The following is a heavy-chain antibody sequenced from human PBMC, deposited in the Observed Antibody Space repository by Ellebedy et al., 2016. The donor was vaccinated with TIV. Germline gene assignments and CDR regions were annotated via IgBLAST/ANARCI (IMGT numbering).Heavy chain of an antibody. J-gene: IGHJ4*02. Sequence: GESLKISXEASRSSFDGLAMHWVRQAPRKGLQWVSSISGNGAVTYYADSAKGRFSISRDNSKNTVYLQMHSLRPDDTALYYCAKGDNTWEYYIDYWGQGALVTVSS. CDR1: RSSFDGLA. CDR2: ISGNGAVT. D-gene: IGHD2/OR15-2a*01. CDR3: AKGDNTWEYYIDY. V-gene: IGHV3-23*01.